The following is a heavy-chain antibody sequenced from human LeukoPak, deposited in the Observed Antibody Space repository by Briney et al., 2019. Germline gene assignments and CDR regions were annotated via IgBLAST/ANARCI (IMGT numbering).Heavy chain of an antibody. CDR3: ARAGGGYSYDNYYYYYMDV. CDR2: IYTSGST. D-gene: IGHD5-18*01. J-gene: IGHJ6*03. V-gene: IGHV4-61*02. CDR1: GGSISSGSYY. Sequence: PSETLSLTCTVSGGSISSGSYYWSWIRQPAGKGLEWIGRIYTSGSTNYNPSLKSRVTISVDTSKNQFSLKLSSVTAADTAVYYCARAGGGYSYDNYYYYYMDVWGKGTTVTISS.